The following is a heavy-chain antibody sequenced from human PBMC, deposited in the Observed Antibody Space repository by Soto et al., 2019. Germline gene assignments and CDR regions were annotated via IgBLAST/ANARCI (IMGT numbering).Heavy chain of an antibody. CDR2: ISYDGSNK. J-gene: IGHJ4*02. Sequence: GGSLRLSCAASGFTFSSYAMHWVRQAPGKGLEWVAVISYDGSNKYYADSVKGRFTISRDNSKNTLYLQMNSLRAEDTAVYYCARDRFWGQGTLVTVSS. CDR1: GFTFSSYA. CDR3: ARDRF. V-gene: IGHV3-30-3*01.